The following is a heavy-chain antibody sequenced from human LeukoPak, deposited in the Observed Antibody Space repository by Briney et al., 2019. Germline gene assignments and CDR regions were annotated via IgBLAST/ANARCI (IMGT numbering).Heavy chain of an antibody. Sequence: GGSLRLSCAASGFTFSSYSMNWVRQAPGKGLEWVSSISSSSSYIYYADSVKGRFTISRDNAKNSLYLQMNGLRAEDTAVYYCARGYYGSGSSPYYYYYYGMDVWGKGTTVTVSS. CDR2: ISSSSSYI. CDR3: ARGYYGSGSSPYYYYYYGMDV. V-gene: IGHV3-21*01. CDR1: GFTFSSYS. D-gene: IGHD3-10*01. J-gene: IGHJ6*04.